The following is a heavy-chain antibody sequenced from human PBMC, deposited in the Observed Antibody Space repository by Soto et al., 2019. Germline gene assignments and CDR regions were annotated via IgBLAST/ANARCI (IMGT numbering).Heavy chain of an antibody. V-gene: IGHV4-59*01. CDR3: SRRKLLWLGEPQPYGMDV. D-gene: IGHD3-10*01. CDR1: GSSINSYY. J-gene: IGHJ6*02. CDR2: IYYSGST. Sequence: PCEPLSLTCTDAGSSINSYYWSWIRQPQGKGLEWIGYIYYSGSTNYNPSLKSRVTISVDTSKNQFSLKLSSVTAADTAVYYCSRRKLLWLGEPQPYGMDVWGQGTTVTVSS.